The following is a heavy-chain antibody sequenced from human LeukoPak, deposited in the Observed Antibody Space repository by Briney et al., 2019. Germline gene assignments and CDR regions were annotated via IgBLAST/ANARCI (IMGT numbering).Heavy chain of an antibody. CDR2: ISAYNGNT. V-gene: IGHV1-18*01. J-gene: IGHJ4*02. Sequence: ASVTVSCTASGYTFTIYGFSWVRQAPGQGLEWMGWISAYNGNTNYAQKLQGRITMTTDTSTSTAYMELRSLRSDDTAVYYCASSKNYYDSRGLDYWGQGTLVTVSS. CDR3: ASSKNYYDSRGLDY. D-gene: IGHD3-22*01. CDR1: GYTFTIYG.